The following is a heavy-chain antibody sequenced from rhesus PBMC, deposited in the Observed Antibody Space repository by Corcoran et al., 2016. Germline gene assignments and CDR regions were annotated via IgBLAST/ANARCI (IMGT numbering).Heavy chain of an antibody. CDR2: IYGRGSST. CDR1: GGSISSNY. J-gene: IGHJ1*01. CDR3: AKGYSNPWGYFEF. Sequence: QLQLQESGPGLVKPSETLSVTCAVSGGSISSNYWSWIRQPPGKGLEWIGRIYGRGSSTNYNPSLKSRVTLSVDTSKNQLSLKLSSVTAADTAVYYCAKGYSNPWGYFEFWGQGALVTVSS. D-gene: IGHD4-23*01. V-gene: IGHV4-169*01.